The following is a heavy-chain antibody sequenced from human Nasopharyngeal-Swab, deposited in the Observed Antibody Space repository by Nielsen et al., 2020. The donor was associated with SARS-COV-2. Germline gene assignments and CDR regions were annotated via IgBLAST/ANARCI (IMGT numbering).Heavy chain of an antibody. V-gene: IGHV1-3*01. J-gene: IGHJ5*02. CDR2: INAGNGNT. Sequence: WVRQAPGQRLEWMGWINAGNGNTNYSQKFQGRVTITRDTSASTAYMELSSLRSEDTAVYYCARAVWVVPAAISPAHNWFDPWGQGTLVTVSS. D-gene: IGHD2-2*01. CDR3: ARAVWVVPAAISPAHNWFDP.